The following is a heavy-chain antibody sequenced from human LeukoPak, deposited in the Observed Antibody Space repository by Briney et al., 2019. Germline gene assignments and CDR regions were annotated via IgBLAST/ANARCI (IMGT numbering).Heavy chain of an antibody. V-gene: IGHV3-7*01. Sequence: LAGGSLRLSCAASGFTFSNFWMSWVRQAPGKGLEWVPDIKEDGSTILFVDSMRGRFTISRDNAKNSLYLQMNSLRVEDTGVYYCVRDPGWGAIDYWGRGILVTVTS. CDR1: GFTFSNFW. D-gene: IGHD7-27*01. CDR2: IKEDGSTI. CDR3: VRDPGWGAIDY. J-gene: IGHJ4*02.